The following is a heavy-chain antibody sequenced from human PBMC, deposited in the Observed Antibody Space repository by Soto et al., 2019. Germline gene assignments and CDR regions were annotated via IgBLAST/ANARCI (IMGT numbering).Heavy chain of an antibody. CDR2: ISYDGSNK. D-gene: IGHD3-10*02. V-gene: IGHV3-30*03. J-gene: IGHJ3*02. CDR3: VADYVATDTFDI. Sequence: QVQLVQSGAEVKKPGSSVKVSCKASGGTFSSYGMHWVRQAPGKGLEWVAVISYDGSNKYYADSVKGRFTISRDNSKNTLYLQMNSLRAEDTAVYYCVADYVATDTFDIWGQGTMVTVSS. CDR1: GGTFSSYG.